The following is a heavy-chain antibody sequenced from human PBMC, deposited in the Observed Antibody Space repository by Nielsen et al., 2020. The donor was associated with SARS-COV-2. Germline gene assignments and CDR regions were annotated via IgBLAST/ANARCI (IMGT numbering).Heavy chain of an antibody. D-gene: IGHD2-15*01. V-gene: IGHV5-51*01. CDR1: GYSFTSYW. CDR3: ARFLGYCTGGSCATDFYYYAMDV. Sequence: GSLKISCKGSGYSFTSYWIGWVRQMPGKGLEWMGIIYPGDSETRYSPSFQGQVTISADKSNSTAYLQWSSLKASDTAMYYCARFLGYCTGGSCATDFYYYAMDVWGQGTTVTISS. J-gene: IGHJ6*02. CDR2: IYPGDSET.